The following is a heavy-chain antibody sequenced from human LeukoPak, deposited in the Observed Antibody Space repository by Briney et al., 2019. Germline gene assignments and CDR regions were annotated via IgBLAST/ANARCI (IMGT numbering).Heavy chain of an antibody. V-gene: IGHV3-21*01. J-gene: IGHJ4*02. CDR2: ISSSSSYI. Sequence: GGSLRLSCAASGFTFSSYSMNWVRQAPGKGLEWVSSISSSSSYIYYADSVKGRFTISRDNAKNSLYLQMNSLRGEDTAVYYCVRVWNDYSNSDFWGQGTLVTVSA. CDR3: VRVWNDYSNSDF. D-gene: IGHD1-1*01. CDR1: GFTFSSYS.